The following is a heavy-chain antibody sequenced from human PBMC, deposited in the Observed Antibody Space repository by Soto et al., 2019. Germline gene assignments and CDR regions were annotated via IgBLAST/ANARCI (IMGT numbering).Heavy chain of an antibody. V-gene: IGHV4-4*02. D-gene: IGHD3-10*01. Sequence: KSSETLSLTCSVSGDSMTTNDWWSWVRQPPGKGLEWIGEIDHSGSTNYNPSLESRVTILIDTSKNQFSLRLTSVTAADTAVYFCARAEQSRDYYGSVTNSDWGQGTLVTVSS. CDR2: IDHSGST. CDR1: GDSMTTNDW. J-gene: IGHJ4*02. CDR3: ARAEQSRDYYGSVTNSD.